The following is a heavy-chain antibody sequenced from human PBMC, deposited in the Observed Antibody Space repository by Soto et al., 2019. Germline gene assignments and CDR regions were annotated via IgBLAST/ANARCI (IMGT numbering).Heavy chain of an antibody. CDR3: ARFGEMATITGGFDY. Sequence: PSETLSLTCTVSGGSISSYYWSWIRQPPGKGLEWIGYIYYSGSTNYNPSLKSRVTISVDTSKNQFSLKLSSVTAADTAVYYCARFGEMATITGGFDYWGQGTLVTVSS. CDR1: GGSISSYY. D-gene: IGHD5-12*01. V-gene: IGHV4-59*08. CDR2: IYYSGST. J-gene: IGHJ4*02.